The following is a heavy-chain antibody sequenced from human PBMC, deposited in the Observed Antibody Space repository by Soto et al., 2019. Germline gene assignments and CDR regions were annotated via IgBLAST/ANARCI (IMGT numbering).Heavy chain of an antibody. CDR1: GFTFSSYG. D-gene: IGHD4-17*01. CDR2: ISYDGSNK. CDR3: AKDYYKITVTTSFSAFDI. Sequence: QVQLVESGGGVVQPGRSLRLSCAASGFTFSSYGMHWVRQAPGKGLEWVAVISYDGSNKYYADSVKGRFTISRDNSKNTLDLQMNSLRAEDTAVYYCAKDYYKITVTTSFSAFDIWGQGTMVTVSS. V-gene: IGHV3-30*18. J-gene: IGHJ3*02.